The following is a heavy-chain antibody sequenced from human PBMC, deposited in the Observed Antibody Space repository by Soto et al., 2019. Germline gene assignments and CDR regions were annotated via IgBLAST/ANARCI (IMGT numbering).Heavy chain of an antibody. CDR3: AATAVAGTYYYYGMDV. CDR1: GFTFTSSA. CDR2: IVVGSGNT. Sequence: SVKVSCKASGFTFTSSAVQWVRQARGQRLEWIGWIVVGSGNTNYAQKFQERVTITRDMSTSTAYMELSSLRSEDTAVYYCAATAVAGTYYYYGMDVWGQGTMVTVSS. J-gene: IGHJ6*02. V-gene: IGHV1-58*01. D-gene: IGHD6-19*01.